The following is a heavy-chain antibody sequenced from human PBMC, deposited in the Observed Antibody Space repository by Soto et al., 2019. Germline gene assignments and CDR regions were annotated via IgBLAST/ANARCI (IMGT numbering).Heavy chain of an antibody. V-gene: IGHV4-59*01. CDR1: GGSISSYY. CDR2: IYYSGST. CDR3: ARVYGGSGYYGPSYYYYYYMDV. Sequence: PSETLSLTCTVSGGSISSYYWSWIRQPPGKGLEWIGYIYYSGSTNYNPSLKSRVTISVDTSKNQFSLKLSSVTAADTAVYYCARVYGGSGYYGPSYYYYYYMDVWGKGTTVTVSS. J-gene: IGHJ6*03. D-gene: IGHD3-3*01.